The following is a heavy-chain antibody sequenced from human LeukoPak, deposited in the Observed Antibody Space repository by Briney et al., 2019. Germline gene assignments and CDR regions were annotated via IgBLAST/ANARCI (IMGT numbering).Heavy chain of an antibody. J-gene: IGHJ6*03. V-gene: IGHV4-39*01. Sequence: SETLSLTCTVSGGSISSSSYYWGWIRQLPGKGLEWIGSIYYSGSTYYNPSLKSRVTISVDTSKNQFSLKLSSVTAADTAVYYCARRPIGDFWSGYYYYYYYYMDVWGKGTTVTVSS. CDR2: IYYSGST. CDR3: ARRPIGDFWSGYYYYYYYYMDV. CDR1: GGSISSSSYY. D-gene: IGHD3-3*01.